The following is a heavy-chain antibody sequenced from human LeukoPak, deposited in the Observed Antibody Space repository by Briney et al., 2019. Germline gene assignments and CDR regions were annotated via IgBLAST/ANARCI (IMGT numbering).Heavy chain of an antibody. CDR2: IKSKTDGGTT. D-gene: IGHD3-22*01. Sequence: GGSLRLSCAASGFTFSNAWMSWVRQAPGKGLEWVGRIKSKTDGGTTDYAAPGKGRFTISRDDSKNTLYLQMNSLKTEDTAVYYCTTRVVVISYYFDYWGQGTLVTVSS. V-gene: IGHV3-15*01. CDR3: TTRVVVISYYFDY. CDR1: GFTFSNAW. J-gene: IGHJ4*02.